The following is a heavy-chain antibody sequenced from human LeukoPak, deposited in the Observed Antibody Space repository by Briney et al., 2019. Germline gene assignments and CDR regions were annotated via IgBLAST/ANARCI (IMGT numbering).Heavy chain of an antibody. CDR2: ISGSGDNT. D-gene: IGHD1-26*01. CDR3: AKMKGHPLPKYYMDV. V-gene: IGHV3-23*01. Sequence: GGSLRLSCAASGFTFSGLAMSWARRTPGKGLEWSSGISGSGDNTLYADSVKGRFTISRDNSKNTLYLEMNSLRAEDTAIYYCAKMKGHPLPKYYMDVWGQGTTVTVSS. CDR1: GFTFSGLA. J-gene: IGHJ6*01.